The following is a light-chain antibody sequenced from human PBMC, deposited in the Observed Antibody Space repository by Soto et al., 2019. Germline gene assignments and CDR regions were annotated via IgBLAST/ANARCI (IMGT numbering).Light chain of an antibody. Sequence: EIVMTQSPATLSVSPGERSTLSCRARQSVGSNLAWYQQKTGQAPRLLIYHASSRATGIPERSSGGGSGTDFTLTISRLEPEDFEVYYCQQFSSYPLTFGGGTKVDIK. CDR3: QQFSSYPLT. V-gene: IGKV3-20*01. CDR1: QSVGSN. J-gene: IGKJ4*01. CDR2: HAS.